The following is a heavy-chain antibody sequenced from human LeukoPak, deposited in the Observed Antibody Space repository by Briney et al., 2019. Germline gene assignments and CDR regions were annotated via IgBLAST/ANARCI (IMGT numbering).Heavy chain of an antibody. V-gene: IGHV3-53*01. CDR2: IYSGGST. CDR3: ARGSMVRGVIFDY. D-gene: IGHD3-10*01. CDR1: GFTVSSNY. J-gene: IGHJ4*02. Sequence: PGGSLRLSCAASGFTVSSNYMSWVRQAPGKGLEWVSVIYSGGSTYYADSVKGRFTISRDNSKNTLYLQMNSLRAEDTAMYYCARGSMVRGVIFDYWGQGTLVTVSS.